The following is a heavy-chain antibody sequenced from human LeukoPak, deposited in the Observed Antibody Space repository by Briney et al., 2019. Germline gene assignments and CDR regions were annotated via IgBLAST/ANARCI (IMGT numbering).Heavy chain of an antibody. CDR2: INHSGST. Sequence: PSETLYLTCAVYGGSLSGCYWSWIRQPPGKGLEWIGEINHSGSTNYNPSLKSRVTISVDTSKNQFSLKLSSVTAADTAVYYCARFELELSYYYYGMDVWGQGTTATVSS. CDR1: GGSLSGCY. CDR3: ARFELELSYYYYGMDV. V-gene: IGHV4-34*01. D-gene: IGHD1-7*01. J-gene: IGHJ6*02.